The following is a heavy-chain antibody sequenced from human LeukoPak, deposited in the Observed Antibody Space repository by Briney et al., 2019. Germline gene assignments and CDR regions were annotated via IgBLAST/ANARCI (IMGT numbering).Heavy chain of an antibody. Sequence: GGSLRLSCAASGFTFSSYGMHWVRQAPGKGLEWVAFIRYDGSNKYYADSVKGRFTISRDNSKNTLYLQMNSLRAEDTAVYYCAKDFRVGARSFDYWGQGTLVTVSS. V-gene: IGHV3-30*02. CDR2: IRYDGSNK. J-gene: IGHJ4*02. CDR3: AKDFRVGARSFDY. D-gene: IGHD1-26*01. CDR1: GFTFSSYG.